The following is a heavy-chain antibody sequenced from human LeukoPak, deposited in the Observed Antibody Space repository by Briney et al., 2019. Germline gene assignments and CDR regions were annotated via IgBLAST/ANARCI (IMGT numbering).Heavy chain of an antibody. D-gene: IGHD6-19*01. CDR1: EFSFSTYG. Sequence: PGGSLRLSCAASEFSFSTYGMHWVRQAPGKGLEWVAVISYDGSDKYYADSVKGRFTISRDNSKNTLYLQMNSLRAEDTAVYYCARGKYSSGWFDYWGQGTPVTVSS. V-gene: IGHV3-30*03. CDR2: ISYDGSDK. CDR3: ARGKYSSGWFDY. J-gene: IGHJ4*02.